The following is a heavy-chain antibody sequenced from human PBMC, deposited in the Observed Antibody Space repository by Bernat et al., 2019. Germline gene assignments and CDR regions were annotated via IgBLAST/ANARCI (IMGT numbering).Heavy chain of an antibody. V-gene: IGHV3-15*07. D-gene: IGHD3-3*01. J-gene: IGHJ4*02. CDR2: IKSNTDGGTT. Sequence: EVQLLESGGGLVQPGGSLRLSCVASGFTFSNAWMDWVRQAPGKGLEWVGRIKSNTDGGTTDYAAPVKDRFTISRDDSKDTLYLHMNSLKTEDTAVYYCTTDSEIVDAGVFYEYPPAILDYWGQGTLVTVSS. CDR1: GFTFSNAW. CDR3: TTDSEIVDAGVFYEYPPAILDY.